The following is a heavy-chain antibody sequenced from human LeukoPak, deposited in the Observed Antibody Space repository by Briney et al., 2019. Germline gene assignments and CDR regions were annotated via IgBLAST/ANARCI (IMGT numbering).Heavy chain of an antibody. CDR1: GFTFSSYW. D-gene: IGHD3-3*01. CDR2: INQDGTEK. CDR3: ARCITIFGVVPSPFDY. V-gene: IGHV3-7*01. J-gene: IGHJ4*02. Sequence: PGGSLRLSCAASGFTFSSYWMSWVRQAPGKGLEWVANINQDGTEKYYVDSVKGRFTISRDNAKNSLYLQMNSLRAEDTAVYYCARCITIFGVVPSPFDYWGQGTLVTVSS.